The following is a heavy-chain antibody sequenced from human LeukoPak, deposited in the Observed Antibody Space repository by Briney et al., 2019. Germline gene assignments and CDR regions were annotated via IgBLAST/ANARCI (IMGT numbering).Heavy chain of an antibody. D-gene: IGHD2-15*01. Sequence: GESLKISCKGSGYSFTSYWIGWVRQMPGKGLEWMGIIYPGDSDTRYSPSFQGQVTISADKSISTAYLQWSSLKASDTAMYYCARLRRYCSGGSCYEDAFDIWGQGTMVTVSS. CDR2: IYPGDSDT. V-gene: IGHV5-51*01. J-gene: IGHJ3*02. CDR1: GYSFTSYW. CDR3: ARLRRYCSGGSCYEDAFDI.